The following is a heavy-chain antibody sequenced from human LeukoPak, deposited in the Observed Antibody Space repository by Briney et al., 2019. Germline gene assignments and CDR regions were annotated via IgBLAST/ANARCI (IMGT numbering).Heavy chain of an antibody. V-gene: IGHV1-18*01. CDR2: ISVYNGNT. J-gene: IGHJ6*03. CDR3: ARSVGKQQLVPRDYYYYYMDV. D-gene: IGHD6-13*01. CDR1: GYTFTSYG. Sequence: ASVKVSCKASGYTFTSYGISWVRQAPGQGLEWMGWISVYNGNTNYAQKLQGRVTMTTDTSTSTAYMELRSLRSDDTAVYYCARSVGKQQLVPRDYYYYYMDVWGKGTTVTVSS.